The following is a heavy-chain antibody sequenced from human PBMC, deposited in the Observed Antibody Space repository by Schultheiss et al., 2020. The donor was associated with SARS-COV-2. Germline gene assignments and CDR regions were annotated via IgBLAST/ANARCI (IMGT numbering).Heavy chain of an antibody. J-gene: IGHJ5*02. CDR2: IKQDGSEI. Sequence: GGSLRLSCEASGFTFSSYWMTWVRQAPGKGLEWVANIKQDGSEIYYGDSVKGRFSISRDNAKNSLYLQMNSLRAEDTALYYCARHWPLVNWFDPWGQGTLVTVSS. CDR1: GFTFSSYW. D-gene: IGHD2-8*02. V-gene: IGHV3-7*01. CDR3: ARHWPLVNWFDP.